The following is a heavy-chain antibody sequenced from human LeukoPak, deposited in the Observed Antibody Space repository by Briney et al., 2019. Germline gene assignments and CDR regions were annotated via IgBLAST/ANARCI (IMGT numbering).Heavy chain of an antibody. CDR1: GGSISIYY. D-gene: IGHD6-19*01. Sequence: SETLSLTCTVSGGSISIYYWSWIRQPPGKGLEWIGYIYYSGSTNYNPSLKSRVTISVDTSKNQFSLKLSSVTAADTAVYYCARPGAVDNHPGGFDYWGQGTLVTVSS. CDR3: ARPGAVDNHPGGFDY. CDR2: IYYSGST. J-gene: IGHJ4*02. V-gene: IGHV4-59*12.